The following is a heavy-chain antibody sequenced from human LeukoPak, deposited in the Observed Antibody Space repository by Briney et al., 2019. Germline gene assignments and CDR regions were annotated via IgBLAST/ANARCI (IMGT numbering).Heavy chain of an antibody. CDR2: ISGSGGST. CDR3: ARANGVTSPNYYDSSGYYPTFDY. J-gene: IGHJ4*02. CDR1: GFTFTSYA. D-gene: IGHD3-22*01. V-gene: IGHV3-23*01. Sequence: GGSLRLSCAASGFTFTSYAMSWVRQAPGKGLEWVSAISGSGGSTYYADSVKGRFTISRDNSKNTLYLQMNSLRAEDTAVYYCARANGVTSPNYYDSSGYYPTFDYWGQGTLVTVSS.